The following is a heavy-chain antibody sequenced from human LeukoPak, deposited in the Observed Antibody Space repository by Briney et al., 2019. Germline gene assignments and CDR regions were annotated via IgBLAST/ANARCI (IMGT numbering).Heavy chain of an antibody. Sequence: GASVKVSCKASGYTFTSYGISWVRQAPGQGLEWMGGIIPIFGTANYAQKFQGRVTITADESTSTAYMELSSLRSEDTAVYYCAREGGPDYGGDDAFDIWGQGTMVTVSS. J-gene: IGHJ3*02. D-gene: IGHD4-23*01. CDR2: IIPIFGTA. CDR1: GYTFTSYG. V-gene: IGHV1-69*13. CDR3: AREGGPDYGGDDAFDI.